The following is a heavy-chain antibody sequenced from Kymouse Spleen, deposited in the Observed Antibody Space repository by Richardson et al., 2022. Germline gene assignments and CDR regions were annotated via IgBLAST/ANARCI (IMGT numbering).Heavy chain of an antibody. J-gene: IGHJ4*02. Sequence: EVQLVESGGGLVKPGGSLRLSCAASGFTFSNAWMSWVRQAPGKGLEWVGRIKSKTDGGTTDYAAPVKGRFTISRDDSKNTLYLQMNSLKTEDTAVYYCTTDQNWNYLYFDYWGQGTLVTVSS. CDR2: IKSKTDGGTT. D-gene: IGHD1-7*01. CDR3: TTDQNWNYLYFDY. V-gene: IGHV3-15*01. CDR1: GFTFSNAW.